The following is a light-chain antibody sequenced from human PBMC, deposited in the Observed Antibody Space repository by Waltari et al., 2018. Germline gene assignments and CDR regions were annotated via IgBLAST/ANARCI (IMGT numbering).Light chain of an antibody. J-gene: IGKJ1*01. CDR1: QSVSRT. Sequence: EIVLTQSPGTLSLSPGERATLSCRASQSVSRTLAWYQQKPGQAPRLLIYDASSRATGIPDRFSGSGSGTDFSLTITRLEPVEFAVYYCQHYVSLPVTFGQGTKVEIK. CDR2: DAS. V-gene: IGKV3-20*01. CDR3: QHYVSLPVT.